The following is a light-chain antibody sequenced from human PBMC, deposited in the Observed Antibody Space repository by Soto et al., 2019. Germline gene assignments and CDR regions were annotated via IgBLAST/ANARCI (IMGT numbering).Light chain of an antibody. Sequence: QSVLTQPPSASGSPGQSVTISCTGTKNDIGVYDFVSWYQHHPGKAPRLIIYEVVQRPSGVPDRFSGSKSGNTASLTVSGLQAADEGDYFCKSYAGSNTYVFXXXXKVTVL. J-gene: IGLJ1*01. CDR1: KNDIGVYDF. V-gene: IGLV2-8*01. CDR2: EVV. CDR3: KSYAGSNTYV.